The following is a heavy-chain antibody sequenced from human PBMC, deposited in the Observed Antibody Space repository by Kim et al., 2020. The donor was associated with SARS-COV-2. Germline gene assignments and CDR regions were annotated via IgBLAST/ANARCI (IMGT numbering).Heavy chain of an antibody. J-gene: IGHJ6*02. CDR3: AREPAVAGSYYYYGMDV. V-gene: IGHV3-21*01. Sequence: VNGRFTISRDNAKNSLYLQMNSLRAEDTAVYYCAREPAVAGSYYYYGMDVWGQGTTVTVSS. D-gene: IGHD6-19*01.